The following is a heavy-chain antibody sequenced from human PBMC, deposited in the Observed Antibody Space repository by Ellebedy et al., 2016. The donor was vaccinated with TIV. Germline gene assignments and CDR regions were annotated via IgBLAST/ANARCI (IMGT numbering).Heavy chain of an antibody. D-gene: IGHD2-2*01. CDR1: GFTFSSYW. CDR2: IKQDGSEK. J-gene: IGHJ5*02. Sequence: PGGSLRLSCAASGFTFSSYWMSWVRQAPGKGLEWVANIKQDGSEKYYVDSVKGRFTISRDNAKNSLYLQMNSLRAEDTAVYYCARELGCSSTSCAGWFDPWGQGTLVTVSS. V-gene: IGHV3-7*01. CDR3: ARELGCSSTSCAGWFDP.